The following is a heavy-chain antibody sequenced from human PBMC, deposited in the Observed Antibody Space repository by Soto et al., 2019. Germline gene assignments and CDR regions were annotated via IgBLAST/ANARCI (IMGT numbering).Heavy chain of an antibody. V-gene: IGHV1-18*01. CDR2: ISGYNGNT. CDR1: GYAFTNYG. J-gene: IGHJ4*02. D-gene: IGHD4-17*01. CDR3: ARGPMTTVSSPAVY. Sequence: QVQLVQSGAEVKKPGASVTVSCKASGYAFTNYGITWVRQAPGQGLEWMGWISGYNGNTNYARKLQGRVTMTNDTSTSKAYMELRILMSEDTAVYYCARGPMTTVSSPAVYWGQGTLLTVSS.